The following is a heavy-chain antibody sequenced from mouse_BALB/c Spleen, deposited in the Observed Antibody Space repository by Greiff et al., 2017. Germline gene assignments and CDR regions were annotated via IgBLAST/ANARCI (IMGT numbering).Heavy chain of an antibody. CDR3: ARSRLSYYAMDY. V-gene: IGHV1-69*02. CDR2: IDPSDSET. J-gene: IGHJ4*01. Sequence: QVQLQQPGAELVKPGAPVKLSCKASGYTFTSYWMNWVKQRPGRGLEWIGRIDPSDSETHYNQKFKDKATLTVDKSSSTAYIQLSSLTSEDSAVYYCARSRLSYYAMDYWGQGTSVTVSS. CDR1: GYTFTSYW.